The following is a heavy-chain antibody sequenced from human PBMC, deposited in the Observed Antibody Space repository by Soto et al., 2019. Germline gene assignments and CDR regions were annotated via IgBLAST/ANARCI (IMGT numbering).Heavy chain of an antibody. CDR3: ARYDILTGNDC. Sequence: EVQLVESGGGLVQPGGSLRLSCAASGFTFSDHHMDWVRQAPGKGPEWVGRIRNKVNSYTTEYAATVEGRLIISRDESMNSVYLQMKSLKTEDTAVYYCARYDILTGNDCWGQGTLVTVSS. CDR2: IRNKVNSYTT. D-gene: IGHD3-9*01. J-gene: IGHJ4*02. CDR1: GFTFSDHH. V-gene: IGHV3-72*01.